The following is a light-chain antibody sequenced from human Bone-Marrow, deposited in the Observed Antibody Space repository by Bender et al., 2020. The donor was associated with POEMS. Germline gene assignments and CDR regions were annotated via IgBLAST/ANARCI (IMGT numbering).Light chain of an antibody. J-gene: IGLJ3*02. CDR2: DVS. CDR3: CSYAGSYILV. V-gene: IGLV2-11*01. Sequence: QSALTQPRSVSGSPGQSVTISCTGTSSDVGGYNYVSWYQQHLGKVPKLMISDVSRRPSGVPDRFSGSKSGNTASLTISGLQPEDEADYYCCSYAGSYILVFGGGTKLTVL. CDR1: SSDVGGYNY.